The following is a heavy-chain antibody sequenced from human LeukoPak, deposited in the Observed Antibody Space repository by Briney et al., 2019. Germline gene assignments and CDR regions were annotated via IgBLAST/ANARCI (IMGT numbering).Heavy chain of an antibody. D-gene: IGHD3-9*01. J-gene: IGHJ5*02. CDR1: GFTFSNYG. CDR2: ISNDGNTK. V-gene: IGHV3-30*18. Sequence: GGSLRLSCAASGFTFSNYGFHWVRQAPGKGLEWVALISNDGNTKYYADSLKGRFTISRDNSKNSLYLQMNSLRVEDTAVYYYAKDRYYEIRGWFDPWGQGTLVTVSS. CDR3: AKDRYYEIRGWFDP.